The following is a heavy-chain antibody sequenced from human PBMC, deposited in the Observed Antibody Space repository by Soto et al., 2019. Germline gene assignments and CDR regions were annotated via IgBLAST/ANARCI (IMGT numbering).Heavy chain of an antibody. CDR1: GGSISSGGYY. Sequence: QVQLQESGPGLVKPSQTLSLTCTVSGGSISSGGYYWSWIRQHPGKGLEWIGYIYYSGSTYYNPSPKRRITKPVDTSKKQFSLKLSSVTAADTAVYYCARDGYGDYRPGFDYWGQGTLVTVSS. V-gene: IGHV4-31*03. CDR2: IYYSGST. J-gene: IGHJ4*02. CDR3: ARDGYGDYRPGFDY. D-gene: IGHD4-17*01.